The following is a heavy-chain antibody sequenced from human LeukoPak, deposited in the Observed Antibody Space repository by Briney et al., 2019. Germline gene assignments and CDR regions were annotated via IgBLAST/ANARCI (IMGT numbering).Heavy chain of an antibody. CDR1: GGSMISYY. CDR3: ARVSRLTSSFTSSCFDY. Sequence: SETLSLTCTVSGGSMISYYWSWIRQPAGKGLEWIGRIYTSGLTNYNPSLMSRVTMSVDTSKNQFSLRLSSVTAADTAVYYCARVSRLTSSFTSSCFDYWGQGTLVTVSS. V-gene: IGHV4-4*07. D-gene: IGHD2-2*01. CDR2: IYTSGLT. J-gene: IGHJ4*02.